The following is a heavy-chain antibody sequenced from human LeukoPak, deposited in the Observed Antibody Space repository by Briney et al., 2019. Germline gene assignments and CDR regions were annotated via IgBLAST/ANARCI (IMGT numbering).Heavy chain of an antibody. Sequence: GGSLRLSCAASGFTFTSYAMNWVRQAPGKGLEWVSAISDSGSNTYYADSVKGRFSISRDNSKNTLYLHMNSLRPEDTAVYYCAKDGDPTVTTDFDYWGQGTLVTVSS. D-gene: IGHD4-17*01. CDR2: ISDSGSNT. V-gene: IGHV3-23*01. CDR1: GFTFTSYA. J-gene: IGHJ4*02. CDR3: AKDGDPTVTTDFDY.